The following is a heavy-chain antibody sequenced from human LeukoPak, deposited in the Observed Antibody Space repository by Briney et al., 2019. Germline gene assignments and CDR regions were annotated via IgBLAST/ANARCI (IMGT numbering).Heavy chain of an antibody. CDR3: AKCPDMVRGVIIADYFDY. D-gene: IGHD3-10*01. CDR2: ISGSGGST. J-gene: IGHJ4*02. V-gene: IGHV3-23*01. CDR1: GFTFSSYA. Sequence: PGGSLRLSCAASGFTFSSYAMSWVRQAPGKGLEWVSAISGSGGSTYYADSVKGRFTISRDNSKNTLYLQMNSLRAEDTAVYYCAKCPDMVRGVIIADYFDYWGQGTLVTVSS.